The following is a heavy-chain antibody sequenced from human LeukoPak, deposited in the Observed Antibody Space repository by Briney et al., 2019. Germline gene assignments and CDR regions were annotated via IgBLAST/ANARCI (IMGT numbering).Heavy chain of an antibody. CDR1: GGSISSYY. V-gene: IGHV4-59*01. Sequence: SETLSLTCTVSGGSISSYYWSWIRQPPGKGLEWIGYIYYSGGTNYNPSLKSRVTISVDTSKNQFSLKLSSVTAADTAVYYCARTDRYSSGWHFDYWGQGTLVTVSS. D-gene: IGHD6-19*01. CDR2: IYYSGGT. CDR3: ARTDRYSSGWHFDY. J-gene: IGHJ4*02.